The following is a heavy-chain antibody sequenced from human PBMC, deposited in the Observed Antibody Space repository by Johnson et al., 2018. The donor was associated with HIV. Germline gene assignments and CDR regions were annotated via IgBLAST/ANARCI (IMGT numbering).Heavy chain of an antibody. Sequence: VQLVESGGGLVQPGGSLTLSCAASGFTFSTYWMHWVRQAPGKGLVWVSRINSDGSNTSYADSVKGRFTISRDNAKNTLYLQMNSLRAEDTAVYYCARGDGSSLDAFDIWGQGTMLTVSS. J-gene: IGHJ3*02. CDR2: INSDGSNT. V-gene: IGHV3-74*01. CDR3: ARGDGSSLDAFDI. D-gene: IGHD2-15*01. CDR1: GFTFSTYW.